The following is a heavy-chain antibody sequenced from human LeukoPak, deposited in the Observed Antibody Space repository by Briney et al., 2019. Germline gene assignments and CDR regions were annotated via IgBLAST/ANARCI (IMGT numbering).Heavy chain of an antibody. CDR3: ARAGGYLLHFDY. J-gene: IGHJ4*02. CDR2: IYYSGST. Sequence: SETLSLTCAVSGGSISGYSWSWIRQSPGEGLEWIASIYYSGSTNYNPSLKSRVAISVDRSTNQFSLNLSSVTAADTAVYYCARAGGYLLHFDYWGQGTLVSVSS. V-gene: IGHV4-59*01. D-gene: IGHD5-12*01. CDR1: GGSISGYS.